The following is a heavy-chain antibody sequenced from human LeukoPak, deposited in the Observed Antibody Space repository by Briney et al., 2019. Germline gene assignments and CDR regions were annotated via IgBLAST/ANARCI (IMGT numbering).Heavy chain of an antibody. CDR2: IIPIFGTS. J-gene: IGHJ4*02. Sequence: SVKVSCKASGGSFNAYAISWVRQAPGQGLEWMGGIIPIFGTSNYAQKLQGRVTISTDESTSTAYMEVSSLRSEDTAIYYCARGLDASMETAYDYWGQGTLVSVSS. V-gene: IGHV1-69*05. CDR3: ARGLDASMETAYDY. CDR1: GGSFNAYA. D-gene: IGHD5-18*01.